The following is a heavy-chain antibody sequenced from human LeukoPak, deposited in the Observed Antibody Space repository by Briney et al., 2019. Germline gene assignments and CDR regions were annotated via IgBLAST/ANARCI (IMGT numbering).Heavy chain of an antibody. CDR3: ARDLEVGATRVEAFDI. J-gene: IGHJ3*02. D-gene: IGHD1-26*01. V-gene: IGHV1-18*01. CDR1: GYTFTSYG. CDR2: ISAYNGNT. Sequence: ASVKVSCKASGYTFTSYGISWVRQAPGQGLEWMGWISAYNGNTNYAQKLQGRVTMTTDTSTSTAYMELRSLRSDDTAVYYCARDLEVGATRVEAFDIWGQGTMVTVSS.